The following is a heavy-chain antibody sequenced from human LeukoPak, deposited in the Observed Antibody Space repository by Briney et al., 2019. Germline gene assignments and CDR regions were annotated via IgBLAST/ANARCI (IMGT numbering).Heavy chain of an antibody. J-gene: IGHJ5*02. CDR2: IYTSGGT. CDR1: GASISSYY. D-gene: IGHD1-26*01. CDR3: AKDWELGS. V-gene: IGHV4-59*01. Sequence: SETLSLTCSVSGASISSYYWDWIRQPPGKGLEWIGNIYTSGGTNYNPSLKNRVTISLDTSKDQFSLKLTSVTAADTAFYYCAKDWELGSWGQGTLVTVSS.